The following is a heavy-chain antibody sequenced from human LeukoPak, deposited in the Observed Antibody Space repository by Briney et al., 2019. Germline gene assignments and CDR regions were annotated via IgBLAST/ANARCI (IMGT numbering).Heavy chain of an antibody. V-gene: IGHV4-59*11. CDR3: ARGRYSYDY. J-gene: IGHJ4*02. Sequence: SETLSLTCTVSGGSISSHYWSWIRQPPGKGLEWIGYIYYSGSTNYNPSLKSRVTVSVDTSKNQFSLKLSSVTAADTAVYYCARGRYSYDYWGQGTLVTVSS. CDR2: IYYSGST. CDR1: GGSISSHY. D-gene: IGHD5-18*01.